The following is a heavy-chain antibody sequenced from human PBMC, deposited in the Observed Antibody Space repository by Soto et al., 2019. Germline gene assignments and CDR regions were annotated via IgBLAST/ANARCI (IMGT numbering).Heavy chain of an antibody. J-gene: IGHJ4*02. CDR3: ARGDDYHYFFAY. CDR2: ISGSGYST. D-gene: IGHD3-16*01. CDR1: GFTFSTYA. Sequence: LSCAASGFTFSTYAMSWVRQAPGKGLEWVSVISGSGYSTYYADSVKGRFTISRDNSKNTLYLQMNSLRAEDTAIYYCARGDDYHYFFAYWGQGTLVTVSS. V-gene: IGHV3-23*01.